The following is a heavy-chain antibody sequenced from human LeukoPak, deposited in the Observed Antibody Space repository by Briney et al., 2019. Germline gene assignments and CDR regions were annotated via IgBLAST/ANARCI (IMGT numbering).Heavy chain of an antibody. CDR1: GFTFSSYS. J-gene: IGHJ4*02. Sequence: PGGSLRLSCAASGFTFSSYSMNWVRQAPGKGLEWVSSISSSSYIYYADSVKGRSTISRDNAKNSLYLQMNSLRAEDTAVYYCARDPGSLDSNSIPDYWGQGTLVTVSS. CDR2: ISSSSYI. D-gene: IGHD4-11*01. CDR3: ARDPGSLDSNSIPDY. V-gene: IGHV3-21*01.